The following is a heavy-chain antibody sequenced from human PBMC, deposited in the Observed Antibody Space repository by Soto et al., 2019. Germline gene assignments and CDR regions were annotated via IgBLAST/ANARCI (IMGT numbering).Heavy chain of an antibody. Sequence: QVQLVESGGGLVRPGRSLRLSCAASGFPFTTYGMHWVREGPGKGLEWVAVISYDGSNKYYADSVKGRFTIARDNSKNTLYLQMNSLRPEDTALYYCVGGQYYFDYRGQGTLVTVSS. CDR2: ISYDGSNK. CDR3: VGGQYYFDY. CDR1: GFPFTTYG. J-gene: IGHJ4*02. D-gene: IGHD3-10*01. V-gene: IGHV3-30*03.